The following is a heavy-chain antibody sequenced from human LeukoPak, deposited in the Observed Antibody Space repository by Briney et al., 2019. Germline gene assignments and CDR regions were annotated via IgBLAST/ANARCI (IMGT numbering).Heavy chain of an antibody. D-gene: IGHD2-15*01. CDR1: GYTFTSYG. V-gene: IGHV1-18*01. CDR3: ARASARSRDYYYYMDV. Sequence: ASVKVSCKASGYTFTSYGISWVRQAPGQGLEWMGWISAYNGITNYAQKLQGRVTMTTDTSTSTAYMELRSLRSDDTAVYYCARASARSRDYYYYMDVWGKGTMVTVSS. J-gene: IGHJ6*03. CDR2: ISAYNGIT.